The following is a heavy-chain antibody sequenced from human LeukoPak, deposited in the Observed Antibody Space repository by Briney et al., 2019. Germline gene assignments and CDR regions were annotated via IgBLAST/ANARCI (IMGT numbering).Heavy chain of an antibody. Sequence: GESLKISCKASGYTFTYYWIGWVRQMPGKGLEWMGIIYPGDSDTRYSPPFQGQVTISADNSISTAYLQWSSPKASDTAMYYCARQGGIAGTTAGNYFDYWGQGTLVTVSS. J-gene: IGHJ4*02. V-gene: IGHV5-51*01. CDR2: IYPGDSDT. D-gene: IGHD1-26*01. CDR3: ARQGGIAGTTAGNYFDY. CDR1: GYTFTYYW.